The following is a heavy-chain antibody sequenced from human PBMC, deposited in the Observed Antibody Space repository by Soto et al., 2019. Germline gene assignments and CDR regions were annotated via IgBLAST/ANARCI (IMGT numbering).Heavy chain of an antibody. V-gene: IGHV4-39*07. J-gene: IGHJ6*02. D-gene: IGHD6-19*01. CDR3: ARVFRGQWLDYYYYGMDV. Sequence: PSETLSLTCTVSGGSISSSSYYWGWIRQPPGKGLEWIGSIYYSGSTYYNPSLKSRVTISVDTSKNQFSLKLSSVTAADTAVYYCARVFRGQWLDYYYYGMDVWGQGTTVTVSS. CDR1: GGSISSSSYY. CDR2: IYYSGST.